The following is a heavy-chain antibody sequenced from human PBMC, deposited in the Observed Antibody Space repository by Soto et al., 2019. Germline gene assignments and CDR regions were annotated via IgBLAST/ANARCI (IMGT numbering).Heavy chain of an antibody. V-gene: IGHV3-30-3*01. CDR1: GFTFSSYP. Sequence: ESVGGVVQPGRSLRLSCAASGFTFSSYPIHWVRQAPGKGLEWVGSISYDGTSEDFADSLRGRVTLSRDNSKNMLWLQMNSLRSEDTAVYYCLRDYSGWFDFWGQGTLVTVSS. J-gene: IGHJ5*01. CDR2: ISYDGTSE. CDR3: LRDYSGWFDF. D-gene: IGHD3-10*01.